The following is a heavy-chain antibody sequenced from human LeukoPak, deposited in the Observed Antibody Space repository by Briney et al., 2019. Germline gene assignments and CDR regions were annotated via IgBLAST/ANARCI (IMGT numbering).Heavy chain of an antibody. CDR1: GFTFSSYE. Sequence: PGGSLRLSCAASGFTFSSYEMNWVRQAPGKGLEWVSYISSSGSTICYADSVKGRFTISRDNAKNSLYLQMNSLRAEDTAVYYCAREKAGGFDYWGQGTLVSVSS. D-gene: IGHD3-16*01. J-gene: IGHJ4*02. CDR3: AREKAGGFDY. V-gene: IGHV3-48*03. CDR2: ISSSGSTI.